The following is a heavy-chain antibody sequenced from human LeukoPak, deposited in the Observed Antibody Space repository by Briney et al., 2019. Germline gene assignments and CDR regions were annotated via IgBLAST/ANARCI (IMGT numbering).Heavy chain of an antibody. CDR2: INPNSGGT. Sequence: GASVKVSCKASGYTFTSYDINWVRQATGQGLEWMGWINPNSGGTNYAQKFQGRVTMTRDTSISTAYMELSRLRSDDTAVYYCARERDIAAAGGYYYYMDVWGKGTTVTISS. CDR1: GYTFTSYD. D-gene: IGHD6-13*01. J-gene: IGHJ6*03. V-gene: IGHV1-2*02. CDR3: ARERDIAAAGGYYYYMDV.